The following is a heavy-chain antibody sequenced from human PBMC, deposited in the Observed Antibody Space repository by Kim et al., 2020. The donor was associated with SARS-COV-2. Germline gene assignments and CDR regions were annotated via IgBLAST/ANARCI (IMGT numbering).Heavy chain of an antibody. CDR3: ARVASSIAVAVAFDP. J-gene: IGHJ5*02. Sequence: SETLSLTCTVSGGSISSYYWSWIRQPPGKGLEWIGYIYYSGSTNYNPSLKSRVTISVDTSKNQFSLKLSSVTAADTAVYYCARVASSIAVAVAFDPWGQVTLVTVSS. D-gene: IGHD6-19*01. CDR1: GGSISSYY. V-gene: IGHV4-59*01. CDR2: IYYSGST.